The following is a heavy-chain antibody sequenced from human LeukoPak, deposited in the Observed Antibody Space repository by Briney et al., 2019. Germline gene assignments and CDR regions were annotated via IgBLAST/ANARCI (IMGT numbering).Heavy chain of an antibody. J-gene: IGHJ3*01. D-gene: IGHD4-23*01. V-gene: IGHV5-51*01. Sequence: LGESLKISCQGSGYSFSGYWIGWVRQMPGKGLEWMGIIFPRDSDTRYSPSFQGQVTISVDMSASTASLQWSSLKASDTALYYCARHNYGGNSKSAFDVWGQGTMVTVSS. CDR3: ARHNYGGNSKSAFDV. CDR1: GYSFSGYW. CDR2: IFPRDSDT.